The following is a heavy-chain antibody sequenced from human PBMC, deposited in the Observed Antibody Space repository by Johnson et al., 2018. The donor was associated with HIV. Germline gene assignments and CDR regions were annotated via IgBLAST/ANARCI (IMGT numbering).Heavy chain of an antibody. Sequence: VQLVESGGGLVQPGGSLRLSCAAYGFTVSSNYMSWVRQAPGKGLEWVSVIYSGGSTYNADSVKGRFTISRDNSKNTLYLQMNSMRAEDTAVYYCAKRQPLVGASFWGQGTMVTVSS. J-gene: IGHJ3*01. V-gene: IGHV3-53*01. CDR2: IYSGGST. D-gene: IGHD1-26*01. CDR3: AKRQPLVGASF. CDR1: GFTVSSNY.